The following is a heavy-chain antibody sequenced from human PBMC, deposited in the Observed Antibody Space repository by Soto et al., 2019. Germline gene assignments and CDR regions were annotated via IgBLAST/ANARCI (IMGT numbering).Heavy chain of an antibody. CDR2: IYYSGTA. Sequence: QVQLQESGPGLVKPSQTLSLTCTVSGGSISSSNYHWSWIRQPPGKGLEWIGYIYYSGTATYNPSLKSPVIISADTSKNQFSLRLISVTAADTAVYYCARTVTDAFDIWGQGTMVSVSS. D-gene: IGHD4-17*01. V-gene: IGHV4-30-4*01. CDR1: GGSISSSNYH. CDR3: ARTVTDAFDI. J-gene: IGHJ3*02.